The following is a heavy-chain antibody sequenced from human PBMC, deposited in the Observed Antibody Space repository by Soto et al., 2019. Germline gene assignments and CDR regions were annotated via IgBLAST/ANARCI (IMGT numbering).Heavy chain of an antibody. CDR1: GGSISSSSYY. CDR3: ARLRKADWFDP. CDR2: IYYSGST. V-gene: IGHV4-39*01. J-gene: IGHJ5*02. Sequence: PSETLSLTCTVSGGSISSSSYYWGWIRQPPGKGLEWTGSIYYSGSTYYNPSLKSRVTISVDTSKNQFSLKLSSVTAADTAVYYCARLRKADWFDPWGQGTLGTVS. D-gene: IGHD6-25*01.